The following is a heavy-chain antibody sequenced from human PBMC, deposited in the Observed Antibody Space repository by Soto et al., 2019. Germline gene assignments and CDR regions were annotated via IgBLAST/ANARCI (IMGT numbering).Heavy chain of an antibody. Sequence: QLQLQESGPGLVKPSETLSLTCTVSGGSISSSSYYWGWIRQPPGKGLEWIGSIYYSGNTYYTPSLKSRVTISVDTSKNQFSLKLSSVTAADTAVYYCVREGGRYCTGGSCQVDYWGQGTLVTVSS. D-gene: IGHD2-15*01. CDR1: GGSISSSSYY. CDR3: VREGGRYCTGGSCQVDY. J-gene: IGHJ4*02. V-gene: IGHV4-39*02. CDR2: IYYSGNT.